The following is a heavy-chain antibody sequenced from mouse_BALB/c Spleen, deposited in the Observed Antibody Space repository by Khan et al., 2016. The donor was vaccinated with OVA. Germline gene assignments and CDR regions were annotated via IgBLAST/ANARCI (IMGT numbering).Heavy chain of an antibody. Sequence: EVELVESGGGLVRPGGSLKLSCVASGFSFTSYTMSWVRQTPEKRLEWVATISSGSTYTYYPDSVKGRFTISRDNAKNTLYLQMSSLKSEDTAMYYCTRDGNYAHWYFDVWGAGTTVTVSS. V-gene: IGHV5-6-4*01. D-gene: IGHD2-1*01. J-gene: IGHJ1*01. CDR3: TRDGNYAHWYFDV. CDR2: ISSGSTYT. CDR1: GFSFTSYT.